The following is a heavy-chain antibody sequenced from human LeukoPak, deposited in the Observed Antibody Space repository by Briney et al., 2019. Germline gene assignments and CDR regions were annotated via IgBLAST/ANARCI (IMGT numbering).Heavy chain of an antibody. V-gene: IGHV3-23*01. Sequence: PGQSLRLSCFFSGFTFGDYSMSCFRQAPGKGLEWVSTISGSGDSTFNADSVKGRLTISRDNSKNTLYLQMNSLRAEDTAVYNCANYRSSWYGCFDYWGQGTLVTVSS. J-gene: IGHJ4*02. CDR1: GFTFGDYS. CDR3: ANYRSSWYGCFDY. CDR2: ISGSGDST. D-gene: IGHD6-13*01.